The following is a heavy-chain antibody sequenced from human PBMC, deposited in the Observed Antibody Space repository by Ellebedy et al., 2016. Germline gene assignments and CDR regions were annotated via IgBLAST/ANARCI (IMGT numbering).Heavy chain of an antibody. V-gene: IGHV3-30-3*01. D-gene: IGHD3-10*01. J-gene: IGHJ6*02. CDR1: GFTFSSYA. Sequence: GGSLRLSCAASGFTFSSYAMHWVRQAPGQGLEWVAVISYDGSNKYYADSVKGRFTISRDNSKNTLYLQMNSLRAEDTAVYYCARESYYGSGQSYYYGMDVWGQGTTVTVSS. CDR2: ISYDGSNK. CDR3: ARESYYGSGQSYYYGMDV.